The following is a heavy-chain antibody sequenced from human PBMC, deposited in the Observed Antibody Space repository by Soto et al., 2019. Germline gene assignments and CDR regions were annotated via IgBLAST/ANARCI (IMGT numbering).Heavy chain of an antibody. J-gene: IGHJ4*02. CDR1: GFTFSNYA. D-gene: IGHD6-6*01. CDR2: ISATGGST. V-gene: IGHV3-23*01. CDR3: AKRTGAYSSSSCDY. Sequence: EVQLLESGGGLVQPGGSLRLSCAASGFTFSNYAMTWVRQAPRKGLEWVSAISATGGSTHYADSVEGRFTISRDSSKNTLYLQMNSLRAEDTAVYYCAKRTGAYSSSSCDYWGQGTLVTVSS.